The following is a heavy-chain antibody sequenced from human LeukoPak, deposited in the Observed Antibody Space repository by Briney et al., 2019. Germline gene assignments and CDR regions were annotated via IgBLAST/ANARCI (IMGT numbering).Heavy chain of an antibody. CDR1: GGSISSGDYY. CDR3: ASIAARTEWFDP. J-gene: IGHJ5*02. CDR2: IYFSGSA. Sequence: SQTLSLTCTVSGGSISSGDYYWNWIRQPPGKGLEWIGYIYFSGSAYYNPSLKSRVTISVDTSKNQFSLKLSSVTAADTAVYYCASIAARTEWFDPWGQGTLVTVSS. V-gene: IGHV4-30-4*08. D-gene: IGHD6-6*01.